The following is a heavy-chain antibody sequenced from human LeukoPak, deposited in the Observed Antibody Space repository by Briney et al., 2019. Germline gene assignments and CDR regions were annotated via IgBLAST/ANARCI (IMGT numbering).Heavy chain of an antibody. J-gene: IGHJ4*02. CDR1: GFTFSSYA. Sequence: GGSLRLSCAASGFTFSSYALHWVRQAPGKGLEWVALISYDGSNKYYADSVKGRFTISRDNSKNTLYLQMNSLRAGDTAVYYCARGPSGYHNTGGQGTLVTVSS. CDR3: ARGPSGYHNT. CDR2: ISYDGSNK. V-gene: IGHV3-30*14. D-gene: IGHD5-12*01.